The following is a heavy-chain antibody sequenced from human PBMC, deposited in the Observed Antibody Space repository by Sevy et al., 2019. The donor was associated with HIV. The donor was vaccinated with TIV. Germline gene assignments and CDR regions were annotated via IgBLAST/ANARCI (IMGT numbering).Heavy chain of an antibody. V-gene: IGHV3-23*01. CDR2: MTGSGGTT. J-gene: IGHJ1*01. CDR1: GFTFSFYG. CDR3: AKDGLYGGDFEYFLH. D-gene: IGHD2-21*02. Sequence: GGSLRLSCAASGFTFSFYGMTWVRQAPGKGLEWVSPMTGSGGTTFYGDSVKGRFTISRDNSKNTLYLQMDSLRAEDTGVYYCAKDGLYGGDFEYFLHWGQGTLVTVSS.